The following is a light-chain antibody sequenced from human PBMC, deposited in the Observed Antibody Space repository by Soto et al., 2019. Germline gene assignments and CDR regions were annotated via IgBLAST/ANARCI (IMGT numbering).Light chain of an antibody. Sequence: DSHMTNSTSSLSASVGDRVTITCQASQDISNYLNWCQQKPGKAPKLLIYDASNLETGVPSRFSGSGSGTDFTFTISSLQPEDIATYYCQQYDNLPPLITFGQGTLLEIK. V-gene: IGKV1-33*01. CDR1: QDISNY. CDR2: DAS. CDR3: QQYDNLPPLIT. J-gene: IGKJ5*01.